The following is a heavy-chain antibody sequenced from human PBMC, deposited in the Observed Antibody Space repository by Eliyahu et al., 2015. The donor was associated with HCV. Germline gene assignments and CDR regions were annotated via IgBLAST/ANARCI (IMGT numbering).Heavy chain of an antibody. V-gene: IGHV4-4*07. J-gene: IGHJ4*02. CDR1: GGSLSNYY. Sequence: QLQLQESGPGLVKPSETLSXTCXVSGGSLSNYYWSWIRQPAGKGLEWIGRIYPSGSTNYDPSLRSRVTMSVDTSKNQFSLKLTSVTAADTAVYYCARVSLRVDYWGRGTLVTVPS. CDR2: IYPSGST. CDR3: ARVSLRVDY. D-gene: IGHD3-10*01.